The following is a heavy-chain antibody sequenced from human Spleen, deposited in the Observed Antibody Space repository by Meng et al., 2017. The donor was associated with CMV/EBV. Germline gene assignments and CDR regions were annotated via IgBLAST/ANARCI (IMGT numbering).Heavy chain of an antibody. CDR1: GGSISSYY. CDR2: IYYSGST. D-gene: IGHD2/OR15-2a*01. Sequence: SETLSLTCTVSGGSISSYYWSWIRQPPGKGLEWIGYIYYSGSTNYNPSLKSRVTMSVDTSKNQFSLKLSSATAADTAVYYCARLRSNGTYLYYYYGMDVWGQGTAVTVSS. CDR3: ARLRSNGTYLYYYYGMDV. V-gene: IGHV4-59*01. J-gene: IGHJ6*02.